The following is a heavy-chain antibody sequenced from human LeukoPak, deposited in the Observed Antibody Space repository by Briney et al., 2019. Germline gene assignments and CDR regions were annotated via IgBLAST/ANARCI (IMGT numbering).Heavy chain of an antibody. Sequence: GGSLRLSCAASGFTVSSNYMSWVRQAPGKGLEWVSVIYSGGSTYYADSVKGRFTISRDNSKNTLYLQMNSLRAEDTAVYYCARDLGYDILTGDAYWGQGTLVTVSS. J-gene: IGHJ4*02. CDR3: ARDLGYDILTGDAY. CDR1: GFTVSSNY. CDR2: IYSGGST. D-gene: IGHD3-9*01. V-gene: IGHV3-53*01.